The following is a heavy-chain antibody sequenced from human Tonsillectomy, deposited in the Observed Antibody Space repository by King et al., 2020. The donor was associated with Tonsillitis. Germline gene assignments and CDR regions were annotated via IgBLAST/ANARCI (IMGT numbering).Heavy chain of an antibody. V-gene: IGHV1-69*04. D-gene: IGHD2-21*02. CDR2: IIPMLGIA. CDR1: GGTFSSYA. J-gene: IGHJ3*02. Sequence: QLVQSGAEVKKPGSSVKVSCKAFGGTFSSYAVSWVRQAPGQGLEWMGRIIPMLGIANYAQKFQGRVTFTADKSTSTAYMGLSSLRSEDTAVYFCARAFGGYCGGDCYPEAFDIWGQGTLVTVS. CDR3: ARAFGGYCGGDCYPEAFDI.